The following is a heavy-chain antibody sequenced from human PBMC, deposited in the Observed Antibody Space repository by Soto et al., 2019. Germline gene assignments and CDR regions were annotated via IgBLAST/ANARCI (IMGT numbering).Heavy chain of an antibody. Sequence: QVQLVQSGAEVRKPGASVKVSCKASGYTFSDSYIHWVRQAHGQGLEWMGWINPNSGGTKYAPKFQGGVTMTRDTSITTAYMELSRLRSGDTAVYYCAREPATAKPEGVDFWGQGTLVTVSS. CDR3: AREPATAKPEGVDF. CDR1: GYTFSDSY. D-gene: IGHD1-1*01. CDR2: INPNSGGT. J-gene: IGHJ4*02. V-gene: IGHV1-2*02.